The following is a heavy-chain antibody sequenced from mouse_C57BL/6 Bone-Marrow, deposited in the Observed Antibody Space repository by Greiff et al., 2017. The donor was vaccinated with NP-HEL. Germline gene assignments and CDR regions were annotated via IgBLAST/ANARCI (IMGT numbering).Heavy chain of an antibody. CDR3: ARGDGSSLFAY. J-gene: IGHJ3*01. V-gene: IGHV1-59*01. D-gene: IGHD1-1*01. Sequence: QVQLQQPGAELVRPGTSVKLSCKASGYTFTSYWMHWVKQRPGQGLEWIGVIDPSDSYTNYNQKFKGKATLTVDTSSSTAYMQLSSLTSEDSAVYYCARGDGSSLFAYWGQGTLVTVSA. CDR2: IDPSDSYT. CDR1: GYTFTSYW.